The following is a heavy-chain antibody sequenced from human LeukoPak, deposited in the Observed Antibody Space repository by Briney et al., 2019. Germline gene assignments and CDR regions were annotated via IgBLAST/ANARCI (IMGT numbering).Heavy chain of an antibody. CDR2: IYYSGST. J-gene: IGHJ3*02. V-gene: IGHV4-59*12. CDR1: GGSISSYY. D-gene: IGHD3-3*01. Sequence: SSETLSLTCTVSGGSISSYYWSWIRQPPGKGLEWIGYIYYSGSTNYNPSLKSRVTMSVDTSKNQFSLKVSSVTAADTAVYYCARDDFWSGYRAFDIWGQGTRVTVSS. CDR3: ARDDFWSGYRAFDI.